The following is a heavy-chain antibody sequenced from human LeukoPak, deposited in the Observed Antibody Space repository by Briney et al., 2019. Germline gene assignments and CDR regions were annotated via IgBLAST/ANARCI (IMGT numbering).Heavy chain of an antibody. J-gene: IGHJ4*02. V-gene: IGHV3-23*01. Sequence: PGGSLRLSCAASGFTFSSYAMSWVRQAPGKGLEWVSAISGSGGSTYYADSVKGRFTISRDNSKNTLYLQMNSLRAEDTAVYYCANQAMGVVVPAAQFDYWGQGTLVTVSS. CDR1: GFTFSSYA. CDR2: ISGSGGST. CDR3: ANQAMGVVVPAAQFDY. D-gene: IGHD2-2*01.